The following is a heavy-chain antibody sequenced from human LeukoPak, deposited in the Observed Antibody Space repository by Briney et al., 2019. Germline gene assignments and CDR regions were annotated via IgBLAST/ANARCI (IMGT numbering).Heavy chain of an antibody. J-gene: IGHJ4*02. Sequence: ASVKVSCKASGYTFTSYGISWVRQAPGQGLEWMRWISAYNGNTNYAQKLQGRVTMTTDTSTSTAYMELRSLRSDDTAVYYCARDLADYDFWSGYYHFDYWGQGTLVTVSS. CDR3: ARDLADYDFWSGYYHFDY. CDR1: GYTFTSYG. CDR2: ISAYNGNT. V-gene: IGHV1-18*01. D-gene: IGHD3-3*01.